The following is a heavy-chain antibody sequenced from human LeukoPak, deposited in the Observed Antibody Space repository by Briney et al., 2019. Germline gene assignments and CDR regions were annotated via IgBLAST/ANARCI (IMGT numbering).Heavy chain of an antibody. CDR3: AADCKMATSNWYFDL. V-gene: IGHV1-58*01. D-gene: IGHD5-24*01. J-gene: IGHJ2*01. CDR2: IVVGSGNT. CDR1: GFTFTSSA. Sequence: SVKVSCKASGFTFTSSAVQWVRQARGQRLEWIGWIVVGSGNTDYAQKFQERVTITRDMSTGTAYMELSSLRSEDTAVYYCAADCKMATSNWYFDLWGRGTLVTVSS.